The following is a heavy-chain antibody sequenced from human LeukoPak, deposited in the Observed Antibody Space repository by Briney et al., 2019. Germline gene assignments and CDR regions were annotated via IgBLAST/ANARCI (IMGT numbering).Heavy chain of an antibody. CDR2: IYYSGST. CDR1: GGSISSGDYY. D-gene: IGHD2-2*01. Sequence: ASETLSLTCTVSGGSISSGDYYWSWIRQPPGKGLEWIGYIYYSGSTYYNPSLKSRVTISVDTSKNQFSLKLSSVTAADTAVYYCARGRYQLTHWYLDLWGRGTLVTVSS. J-gene: IGHJ2*01. CDR3: ARGRYQLTHWYLDL. V-gene: IGHV4-30-4*01.